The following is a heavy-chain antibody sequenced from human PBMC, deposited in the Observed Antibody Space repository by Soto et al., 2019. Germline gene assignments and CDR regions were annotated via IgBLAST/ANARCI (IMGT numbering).Heavy chain of an antibody. D-gene: IGHD2-2*01. Sequence: SETLSLTCTVSGGSISSGGYYWSWIRQQPGKGLEWIGYIYYSGSTNYNPSLKSRVTISVDTSKNQFSLKLSSVTAADTAVYYCARDGAYCSSNSCYAGWFDPWGQGTLVTVSS. CDR3: ARDGAYCSSNSCYAGWFDP. J-gene: IGHJ5*02. CDR2: IYYSGST. CDR1: GGSISSGGYY. V-gene: IGHV4-61*08.